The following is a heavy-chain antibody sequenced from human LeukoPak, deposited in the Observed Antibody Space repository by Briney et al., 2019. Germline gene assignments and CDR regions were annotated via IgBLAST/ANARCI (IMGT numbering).Heavy chain of an antibody. D-gene: IGHD5-18*01. J-gene: IGHJ4*02. V-gene: IGHV3-21*01. CDR3: AGKSEYSYGSTLDY. CDR1: GFTFSTYS. CDR2: ISSSSRYI. Sequence: GGSLRLSCAASGFTFSTYSMNWVRQAPGKGLEWVASISSSSRYIYSAASVKGRFIISSDNAKNSLYLQMNSLRVEDTAVYYCAGKSEYSYGSTLDYWGQGTLVTVSS.